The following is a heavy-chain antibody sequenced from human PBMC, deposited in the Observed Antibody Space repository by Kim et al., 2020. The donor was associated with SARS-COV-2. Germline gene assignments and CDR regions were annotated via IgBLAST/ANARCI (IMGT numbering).Heavy chain of an antibody. CDR1: GFTFSSYG. D-gene: IGHD6-6*01. Sequence: GGSLRLSCAASGFTFSSYGMHWVRQAPGKGLEWVAVIWYDGSNKYYADSVKGRFTISRDNSKNTLYLQMNSLRAEDTAVYYCARGPYSSFRGGFNYWGQGTLVTVSS. CDR2: IWYDGSNK. CDR3: ARGPYSSFRGGFNY. V-gene: IGHV3-33*01. J-gene: IGHJ4*02.